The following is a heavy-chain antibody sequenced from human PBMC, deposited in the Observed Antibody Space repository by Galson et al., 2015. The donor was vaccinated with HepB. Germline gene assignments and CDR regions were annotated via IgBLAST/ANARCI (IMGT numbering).Heavy chain of an antibody. D-gene: IGHD3-10*01. CDR1: GFTFSSYA. J-gene: IGHJ3*02. V-gene: IGHV3-30*04. Sequence: SLRLSCAASGFTFSSYAMHWVRQAPGKGLEWVAVISYDGSNKYYADSVKGRFTISRDNSKNTLYLQMNSLRAEDTAVYYCTRRLGYYGSGSLFAFDIWGQGTMVTVSS. CDR3: TRRLGYYGSGSLFAFDI. CDR2: ISYDGSNK.